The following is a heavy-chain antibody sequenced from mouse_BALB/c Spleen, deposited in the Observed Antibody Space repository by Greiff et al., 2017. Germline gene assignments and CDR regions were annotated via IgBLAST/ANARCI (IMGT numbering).Heavy chain of an antibody. Sequence: DVQLQESGPGLVKPSQSLSLTCSVTGYSITSGYYWNWIRQFPGNKLEWMGYISYDGSNNYNPSLKNRISITRDTSKNQFFLKLNSVTTEDTATYYCARDSLMTSYYFDYWGQGTTLTVSS. D-gene: IGHD2-3*01. J-gene: IGHJ2*01. CDR3: ARDSLMTSYYFDY. CDR2: ISYDGSN. V-gene: IGHV3-6*02. CDR1: GYSITSGYY.